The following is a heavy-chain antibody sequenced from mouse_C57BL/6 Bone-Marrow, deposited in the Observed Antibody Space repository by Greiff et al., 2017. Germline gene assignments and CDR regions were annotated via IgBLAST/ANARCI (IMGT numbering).Heavy chain of an antibody. D-gene: IGHD2-4*01. CDR3: TTGRLRQGGLAY. CDR1: GFNIKDYY. Sequence: VQLQQSGAELVRPGASVKLSCTASGFNIKDYYMHWVKQRPEPGLEWIGRIDPEDGDTEYAPKFQGKATMTADTSSNTAYLQLSSLTSEDTAVYYCTTGRLRQGGLAYWGQGTLVTVSA. J-gene: IGHJ3*01. CDR2: IDPEDGDT. V-gene: IGHV14-1*01.